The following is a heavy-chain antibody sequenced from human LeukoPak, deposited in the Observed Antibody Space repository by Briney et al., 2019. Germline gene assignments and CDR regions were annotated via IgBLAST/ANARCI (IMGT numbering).Heavy chain of an antibody. CDR3: ARGHLRSHSAFDI. CDR1: GGSISSYY. D-gene: IGHD5-18*01. Sequence: SETLSLTCTVSGGSISSYYWSWIRQPPGKGLEWIGYIYYSGSTNYNPSLKSRVTISVDTSKNQFSLKLSSVTAADTAVYYCARGHLRSHSAFDIWGQGTMVTVSS. V-gene: IGHV4-59*01. J-gene: IGHJ3*02. CDR2: IYYSGST.